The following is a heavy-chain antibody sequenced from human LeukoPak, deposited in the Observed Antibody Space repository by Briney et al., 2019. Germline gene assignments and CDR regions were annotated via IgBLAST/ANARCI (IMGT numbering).Heavy chain of an antibody. Sequence: PGGSLRLSCVASGFPFSRYWMTWVRQAPGKGLEWVANIRQDGGVKYYMDSAKGRFTLSRDNAKSSLYLQMNSLRVEDTAMYFCARTVVVVVGASDYFDYWGQGTLVTVSS. D-gene: IGHD2-2*01. CDR1: GFPFSRYW. V-gene: IGHV3-7*03. CDR2: IRQDGGVK. J-gene: IGHJ4*02. CDR3: ARTVVVVVGASDYFDY.